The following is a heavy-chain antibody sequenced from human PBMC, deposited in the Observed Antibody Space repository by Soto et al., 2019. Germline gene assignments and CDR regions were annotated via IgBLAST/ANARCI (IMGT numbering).Heavy chain of an antibody. V-gene: IGHV1-2*04. Sequence: ASVKVSCKASGYTFTGYYMHWVRQAPGQGLEWMGWINPNSGGTNYAQKFQGWVTMTRDTSISTAYMELSRLRSDDTAVYYCARELHNWNYLDYWGQGXLVTVYS. J-gene: IGHJ4*02. CDR1: GYTFTGYY. CDR3: ARELHNWNYLDY. D-gene: IGHD1-20*01. CDR2: INPNSGGT.